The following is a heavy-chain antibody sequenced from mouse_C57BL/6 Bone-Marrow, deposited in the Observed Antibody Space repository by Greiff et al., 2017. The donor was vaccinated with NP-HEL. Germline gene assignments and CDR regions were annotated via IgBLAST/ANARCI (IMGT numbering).Heavy chain of an antibody. CDR2: IDSADSYT. CDR3: ARQGRDYYDYLGFAY. J-gene: IGHJ3*01. D-gene: IGHD2-4*01. V-gene: IGHV1-50*01. Sequence: QVQLQQPGAELVKPGASVKLSCKASGYTFTSYWMQWVKQRPGQGLAWIGEIDSADSYTNYNQKFKGKATLHVDTSSSTAYMQLSSLTSEDSAVYYCARQGRDYYDYLGFAYWGQGTLGTVSA. CDR1: GYTFTSYW.